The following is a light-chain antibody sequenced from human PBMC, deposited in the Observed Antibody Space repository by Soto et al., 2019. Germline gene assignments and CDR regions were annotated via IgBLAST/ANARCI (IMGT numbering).Light chain of an antibody. CDR3: QERYSWPPET. J-gene: IGKJ5*01. CDR1: QSVRSY. CDR2: DAS. Sequence: EIVLTQSPATLSLSPGERAIFSCRASQSVRSYLAWYKQKPGQSPRLLIYDASNRATGIPARFSGSGSGTDFTLSISSLEPADSAVYYCQERYSWPPETFGQGTRLEIK. V-gene: IGKV3-11*01.